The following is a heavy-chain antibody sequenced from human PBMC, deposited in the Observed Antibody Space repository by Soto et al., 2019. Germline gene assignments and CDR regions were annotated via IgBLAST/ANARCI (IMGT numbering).Heavy chain of an antibody. D-gene: IGHD6-13*01. V-gene: IGHV3-21*01. CDR3: ARRRSSWYYSGMDV. CDR1: GFTFSSYS. J-gene: IGHJ6*02. Sequence: GGSLRLSCAASGFTFSSYSMNWVRQAPGKGLEWVSSISSSSSYIYYADSVKGRFTISRDNAKNSLYLQMNSLRAEDTAVYYCARRRSSWYYSGMDVWGQGTPVTVSS. CDR2: ISSSSSYI.